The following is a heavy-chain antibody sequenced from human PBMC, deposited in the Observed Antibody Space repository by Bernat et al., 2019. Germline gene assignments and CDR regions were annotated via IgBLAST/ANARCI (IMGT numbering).Heavy chain of an antibody. J-gene: IGHJ6*03. V-gene: IGHV4-39*01. Sequence: QLQLQESGPGLVKPSETLSLSCTVSGGSISSVIYSCGWIRQPPGKGLEWIGSIYYSGSTYYNPSLKSRVTISVDTSNNQFSLKLSSVTAADTAVYYCARRAVRFYYMDVWGKGTTVTVSS. CDR3: ARRAVRFYYMDV. D-gene: IGHD6-6*01. CDR1: GGSISSVIYS. CDR2: IYYSGST.